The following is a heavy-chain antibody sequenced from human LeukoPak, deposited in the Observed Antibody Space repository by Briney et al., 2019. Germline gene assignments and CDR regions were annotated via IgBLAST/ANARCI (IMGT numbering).Heavy chain of an antibody. J-gene: IGHJ6*02. D-gene: IGHD2-2*01. Sequence: PGGSLRLSCAASGFTFSNFAMHWVRQAPGEGLEWVAVISYDGSKKYYAESVKGRFTISRDTFKNTLHLQMNSLREEDTAMYYCARAFVEGAAIGRYYFGMDVWGQGTTVTVSS. CDR3: ARAFVEGAAIGRYYFGMDV. CDR1: GFTFSNFA. CDR2: ISYDGSKK. V-gene: IGHV3-30-3*01.